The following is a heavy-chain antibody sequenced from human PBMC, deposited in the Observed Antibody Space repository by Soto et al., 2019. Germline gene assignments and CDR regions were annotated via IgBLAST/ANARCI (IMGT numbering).Heavy chain of an antibody. CDR3: ATAATGSYNWFDP. D-gene: IGHD5-12*01. V-gene: IGHV3-74*01. J-gene: IGHJ5*02. Sequence: EVQLVESGGGLVQPGGSLRLSCAASGFTFSTYWMHWVRQAPGKGLVWVSRINSGGSTTTYADSVKGRFTISRDNARNTLYLQMDSLRGEDTAVYYCATAATGSYNWFDPWGQGTLVTVSS. CDR2: INSGGSTT. CDR1: GFTFSTYW.